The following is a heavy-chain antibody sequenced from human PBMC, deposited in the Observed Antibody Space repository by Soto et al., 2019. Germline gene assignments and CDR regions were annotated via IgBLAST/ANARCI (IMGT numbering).Heavy chain of an antibody. CDR3: AKLYGSGTGTAFDI. V-gene: IGHV3-23*01. Sequence: GGSLRLSCAASGFTFSSYAMSWVRQAPGKGLEWVSTISGSGGTTYYAGPVKGRFTISRDNSKNTLFLQMSSLRAEDTTVYYCAKLYGSGTGTAFDISGQGTMVTVSS. CDR2: ISGSGGTT. J-gene: IGHJ3*02. CDR1: GFTFSSYA. D-gene: IGHD3-10*01.